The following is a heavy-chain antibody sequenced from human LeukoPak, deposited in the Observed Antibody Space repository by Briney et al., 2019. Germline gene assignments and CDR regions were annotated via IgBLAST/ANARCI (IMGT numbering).Heavy chain of an antibody. CDR2: IGTDGGGT. CDR1: GFTFSNYA. J-gene: IGHJ3*02. D-gene: IGHD3-16*01. Sequence: GGSLRLSCSASGFTFSNYAIHWVRQAPGKGLEYVSAIGTDGGGTYYADSVKGRFTISRDNSKNTLYLQMSSLRAEDTAVYYCVKAIPAGWGAFDIWGQGTMVIVSS. CDR3: VKAIPAGWGAFDI. V-gene: IGHV3-64D*09.